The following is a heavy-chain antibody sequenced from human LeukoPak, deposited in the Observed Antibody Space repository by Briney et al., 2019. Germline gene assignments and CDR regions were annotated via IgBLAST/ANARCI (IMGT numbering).Heavy chain of an antibody. Sequence: SETLSLTCTVSGGSISSYYWSGIRQPAGKGLEWIGRIYTSGSTNYNPSLKSRVTMSVDTSKNQFSLKLTSVTVADTAVYYCARGGRSSSSWFDPWGQGTLVTVSS. V-gene: IGHV4-4*07. CDR3: ARGGRSSSSWFDP. D-gene: IGHD6-6*01. J-gene: IGHJ5*02. CDR1: GGSISSYY. CDR2: IYTSGST.